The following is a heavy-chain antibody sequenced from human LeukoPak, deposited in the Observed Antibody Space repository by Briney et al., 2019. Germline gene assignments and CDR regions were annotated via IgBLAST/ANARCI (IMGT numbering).Heavy chain of an antibody. D-gene: IGHD3-16*01. V-gene: IGHV3-21*01. J-gene: IGHJ4*02. CDR1: GFTFSSYS. CDR2: ISSSSSYI. Sequence: GGSLRLSCAASGFTFSSYSMNWVRQAPGKGLEWVSSISSSSSYIYYADSVKGRFTISRDNAKNSLYLQMNGLRAEDTAVYYCARDLEGDYVALPFDYWGQGTLVTVSS. CDR3: ARDLEGDYVALPFDY.